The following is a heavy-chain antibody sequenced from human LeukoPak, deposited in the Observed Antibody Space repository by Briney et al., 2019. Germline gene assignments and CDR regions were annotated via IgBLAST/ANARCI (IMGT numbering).Heavy chain of an antibody. CDR2: IYYSGST. D-gene: IGHD1-26*01. Sequence: SETLSLTCTVSGGSISSSSYYWGWIRQPPGKGLEWIGSIYYSGSTYYNPSLESRVTISVDTSKNQFSLKLSSVTAADTAVYYCARMSGSYYYYFDYWGQGTLVTVSS. J-gene: IGHJ4*02. CDR3: ARMSGSYYYYFDY. CDR1: GGSISSSSYY. V-gene: IGHV4-39*01.